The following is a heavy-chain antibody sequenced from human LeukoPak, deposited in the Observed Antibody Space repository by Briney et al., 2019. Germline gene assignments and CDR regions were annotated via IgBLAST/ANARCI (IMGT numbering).Heavy chain of an antibody. CDR1: GYTFTSYG. D-gene: IGHD4-17*01. CDR3: AREGMTTVPSYYYYYMDV. J-gene: IGHJ6*03. V-gene: IGHV1-18*01. Sequence: GAPVKVSCKASGYTFTSYGISWVRQAPGQGLEWMGWISAYNGNTNYAQKLQGRVTMTTDTSTSTAYMELRSLRSDDTAVYYCAREGMTTVPSYYYYYMDVWGKGTTVTVSS. CDR2: ISAYNGNT.